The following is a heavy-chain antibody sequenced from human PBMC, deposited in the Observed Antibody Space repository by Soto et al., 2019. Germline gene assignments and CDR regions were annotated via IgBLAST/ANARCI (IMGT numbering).Heavy chain of an antibody. CDR1: GFTFSSYA. D-gene: IGHD2-2*01. V-gene: IGHV3-23*01. J-gene: IGHJ4*02. CDR3: AKDVFRVVVPAARIDY. Sequence: GGSLRLSCAASGFTFSSYAMSWARQAPGRGLEWVSGISGSGGSTYYADSVKGRFTISRDNSKNTLYLQMNSLRAEDTAVYYCAKDVFRVVVPAARIDYWGQGTLVTVSS. CDR2: ISGSGGST.